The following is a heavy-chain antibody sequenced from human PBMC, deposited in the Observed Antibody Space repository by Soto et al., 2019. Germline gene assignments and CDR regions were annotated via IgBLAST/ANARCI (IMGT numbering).Heavy chain of an antibody. CDR3: ARDFYYDSSGYYSAHYYGMDV. V-gene: IGHV3-21*01. D-gene: IGHD3-22*01. Sequence: GGSLRLSCAASGFTFSSYSMNWVRQAPGKGLEWVSSISSSSSYIYYADSVKGRFTISRDNAKNLLYLQMNSLRAEDTAVYYCARDFYYDSSGYYSAHYYGMDVWGQGTTVTVSS. CDR1: GFTFSSYS. J-gene: IGHJ6*02. CDR2: ISSSSSYI.